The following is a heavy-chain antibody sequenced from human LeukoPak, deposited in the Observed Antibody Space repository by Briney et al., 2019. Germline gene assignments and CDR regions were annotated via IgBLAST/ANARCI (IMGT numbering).Heavy chain of an antibody. J-gene: IGHJ4*02. V-gene: IGHV4-61*02. CDR3: ARGRVEMATIDFDY. D-gene: IGHD5-24*01. CDR1: GDSISSGSYY. Sequence: SETLSLTCTVSGDSISSGSYYWSWIRQPAGKGLEWIVRIYTSGSTNYNPSLKSRVTISVDTSKNQFSLKLSSVTAADTAMYYCARGRVEMATIDFDYWGQGTLVTVSS. CDR2: IYTSGST.